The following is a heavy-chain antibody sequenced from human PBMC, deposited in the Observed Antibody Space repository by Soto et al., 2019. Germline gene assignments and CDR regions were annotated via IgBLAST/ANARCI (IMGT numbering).Heavy chain of an antibody. CDR3: AKDGSHNFDY. CDR1: GFTFSNYA. J-gene: IGHJ4*02. D-gene: IGHD1-26*01. V-gene: IGHV3-30*18. CDR2: MSYDGSNE. Sequence: QVQPVESGGGVDQPGRSLRLSCAASGFTFSNYAMHWVRQAPGKGLEWVALMSYDGSNEYYADSVKGRFTISRDNSKNTLYLQMNSLRAEDTAVYYCAKDGSHNFDYWGQGTLVTVSS.